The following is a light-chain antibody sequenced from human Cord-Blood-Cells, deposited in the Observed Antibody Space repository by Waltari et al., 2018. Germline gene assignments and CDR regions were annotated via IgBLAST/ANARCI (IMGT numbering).Light chain of an antibody. CDR3: QQSYSTPLT. CDR1: QSISSY. V-gene: IGKV1-39*01. CDR2: AAS. J-gene: IGKJ4*01. Sequence: DIQMTQYPSSLSASVRDRATITCRASQSISSYLNWYQQKPGKAPKLLIYAASSLQSGVPSRFSGSGSGTDFTLTISSLQPEDFATYYCQQSYSTPLTFGGGTKVEIK.